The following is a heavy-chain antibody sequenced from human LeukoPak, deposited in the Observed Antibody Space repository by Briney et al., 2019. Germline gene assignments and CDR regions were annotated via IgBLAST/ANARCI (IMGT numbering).Heavy chain of an antibody. CDR1: GFTFSSYW. CDR2: IKQDGSEK. Sequence: GGSLRLSCAASGFTFSSYWMSWVRQAPGKGLEWGANIKQDGSEKYYVDSVKGRFTISRDNAKNSLYLQMNSLRAEDTAVYYCARESSGYYTDYWGQGTLVTVSS. J-gene: IGHJ4*02. V-gene: IGHV3-7*01. CDR3: ARESSGYYTDY. D-gene: IGHD3-22*01.